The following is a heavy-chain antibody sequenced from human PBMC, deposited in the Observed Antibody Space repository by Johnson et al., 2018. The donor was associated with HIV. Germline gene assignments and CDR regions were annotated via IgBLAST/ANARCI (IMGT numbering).Heavy chain of an antibody. CDR2: INWNGGST. CDR1: GFTFDDYG. CDR3: ATVWRNKGGQGLGV. Sequence: VQLVESGGGLVQPGGSLRLSCAASGFTFDDYGMSWVRQAPGKGLEWVSGINWNGGSTGYADSVKGRFTISRDNAKNSLYLQMNSLGAGDTAVYFCATVWRNKGGQGLGVCGQGTMVTDSS. J-gene: IGHJ3*01. V-gene: IGHV3-20*04. D-gene: IGHD1/OR15-1a*01.